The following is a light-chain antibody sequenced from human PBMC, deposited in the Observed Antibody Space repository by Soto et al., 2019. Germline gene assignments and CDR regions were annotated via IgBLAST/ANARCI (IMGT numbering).Light chain of an antibody. V-gene: IGKV3-11*01. CDR3: HHRQNWTSRT. CDR2: DAS. Sequence: EIVLTQSPVTLSLSPGERATLSCRTSQSVSSYLAWYHQKPGQAPRRLIYDASKRAPGIPARFTGSGSGTDFTLTLTILELEPVAVAYYHHRQNWTSRTFGQGTKVDNK. J-gene: IGKJ1*01. CDR1: QSVSSY.